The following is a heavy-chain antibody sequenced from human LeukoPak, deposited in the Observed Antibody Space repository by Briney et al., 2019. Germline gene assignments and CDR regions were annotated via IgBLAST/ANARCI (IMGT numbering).Heavy chain of an antibody. CDR1: GYTFTDYF. CDR2: MNGNSGVT. J-gene: IGHJ4*02. Sequence: ASVKVSCKASGYTFTDYFIHWVRQAPGQGPEWMGRMNGNSGVTMYAQTLQDRVTMTRDTSISTAYMELSRLTSDDTAVSYCARDLSSTSNWEFDYWGQGTLVTVSS. D-gene: IGHD7-27*01. CDR3: ARDLSSTSNWEFDY. V-gene: IGHV1-2*06.